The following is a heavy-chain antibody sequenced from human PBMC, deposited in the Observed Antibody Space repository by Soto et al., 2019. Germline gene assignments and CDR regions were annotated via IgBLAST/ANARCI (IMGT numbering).Heavy chain of an antibody. J-gene: IGHJ2*01. CDR2: IIPIFGTA. Sequence: QVQLVQSGAEVKKPGASVKVSCKASGYTFTGYYMHWVRQAPGQGLEWMGGIIPIFGTANYAQKFQGRVTITADESTSTAYKELSSLRSEDTAVYYCARNRPDPYCGGDCYSDNWYFDLWGRGTLVTVSS. D-gene: IGHD2-21*02. CDR3: ARNRPDPYCGGDCYSDNWYFDL. CDR1: GYTFTGYY. V-gene: IGHV1-69*01.